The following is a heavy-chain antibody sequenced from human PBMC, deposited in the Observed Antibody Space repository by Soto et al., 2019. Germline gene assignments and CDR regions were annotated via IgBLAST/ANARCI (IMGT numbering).Heavy chain of an antibody. CDR1: GFTFSSYS. CDR2: ISSSSSYI. D-gene: IGHD6-6*01. Sequence: GGSLRLSCAASGFTFSSYSMNWVRQAPGKGLEWVSSISSSSSYIYYADSVKGRFTISRDNAKNSLYLQMNSLRAEDTAVYYCARDAYKEQLVSHYFDYWGQGTLVTVSS. J-gene: IGHJ4*02. V-gene: IGHV3-21*01. CDR3: ARDAYKEQLVSHYFDY.